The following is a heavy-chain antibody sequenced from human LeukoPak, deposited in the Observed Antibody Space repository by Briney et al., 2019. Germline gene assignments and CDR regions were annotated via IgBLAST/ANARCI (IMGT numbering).Heavy chain of an antibody. CDR1: GGSISSYY. J-gene: IGHJ3*02. CDR3: ARALGYCSGGSCYSDVVDI. V-gene: IGHV4-59*01. Sequence: SETLSLTCTVSGGSISSYYWSWIRQPPGKGLEWIGYIYHSGSTNYNPSLKSRVTISVDTSKNQFSLKLSSVTAADTAVYYCARALGYCSGGSCYSDVVDIWGQGTMVTASS. D-gene: IGHD2-15*01. CDR2: IYHSGST.